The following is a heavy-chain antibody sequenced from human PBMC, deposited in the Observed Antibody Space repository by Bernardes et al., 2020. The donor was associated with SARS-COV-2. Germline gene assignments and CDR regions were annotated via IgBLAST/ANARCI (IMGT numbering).Heavy chain of an antibody. CDR2: IYYSGST. CDR1: GGSIISYF. V-gene: IGHV4-59*01. Sequence: SETLSLTCTVSGGSIISYFWSWIRQPPGKGLEWIGYIYYSGSTDYNPSLKSRVTISVDTSISTAYMELSRLRSDDTAVYYCARAQLWGYDAFDIWGQGTMVTVSS. J-gene: IGHJ3*02. CDR3: ARAQLWGYDAFDI. D-gene: IGHD5-18*01.